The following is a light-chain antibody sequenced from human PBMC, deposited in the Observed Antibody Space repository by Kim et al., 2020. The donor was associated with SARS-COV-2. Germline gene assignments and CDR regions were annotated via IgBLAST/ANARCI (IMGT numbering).Light chain of an antibody. CDR3: NSRDNSGDHVV. J-gene: IGLJ2*01. Sequence: ALGQAVRITCQGDSLKTYDATWYQQKPGQGPIVVIDGKNNRPSVIPDRYSGSSSRNTASLTVTGAQAVDEADSYCNSRDNSGDHVVFGGGTQLTVL. CDR1: SLKTYD. CDR2: GKN. V-gene: IGLV3-19*01.